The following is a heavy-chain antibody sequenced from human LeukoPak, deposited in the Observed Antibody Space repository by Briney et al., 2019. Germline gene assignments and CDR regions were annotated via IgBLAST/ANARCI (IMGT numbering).Heavy chain of an antibody. CDR3: ARSALGELVPEFDY. J-gene: IGHJ4*02. V-gene: IGHV4-59*11. Sequence: SETLSLTCTVSGGSISSHYWSWIRQPPGKGLEWIGYIYYSGSTNYNPSLKSRVTISVDTSKNQFSPKLSSVTAADTAVYYCARSALGELVPEFDYWGQGTLVTVSS. CDR2: IYYSGST. CDR1: GGSISSHY. D-gene: IGHD6-6*01.